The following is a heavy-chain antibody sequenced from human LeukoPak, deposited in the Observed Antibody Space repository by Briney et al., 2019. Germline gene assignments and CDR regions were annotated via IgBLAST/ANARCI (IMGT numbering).Heavy chain of an antibody. D-gene: IGHD3-10*01. J-gene: IGHJ6*04. Sequence: ASVKVSCKASGYTFTGYYMHWVRQAPGQGLEWMGWINPNSGGTNYAQKFQGRVTMTTDTSTSTAYMELRSLRSDDTAVYYCARDGLWHRGGMDVWGKGTTVTVSS. CDR2: INPNSGGT. CDR3: ARDGLWHRGGMDV. V-gene: IGHV1-2*02. CDR1: GYTFTGYY.